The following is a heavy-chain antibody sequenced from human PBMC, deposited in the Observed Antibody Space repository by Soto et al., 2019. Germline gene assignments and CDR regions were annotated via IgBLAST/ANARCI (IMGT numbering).Heavy chain of an antibody. J-gene: IGHJ6*02. V-gene: IGHV4-59*01. CDR3: ASGTRNDYYYGMDV. D-gene: IGHD1-7*01. Sequence: PSETLSLTCTVSGGSISSYYWSWIRQPPGKGLEWIGYIYYSGSTNYNPSLKSRVTISVDTSKNQFSLKLSSVTAADTAVYYCASGTRNDYYYGMDVWGQGTTVTVSS. CDR1: GGSISSYY. CDR2: IYYSGST.